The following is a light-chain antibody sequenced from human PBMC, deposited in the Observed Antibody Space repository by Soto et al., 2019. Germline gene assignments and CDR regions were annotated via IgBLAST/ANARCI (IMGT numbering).Light chain of an antibody. CDR3: AAWDDSLNGVV. Sequence: QSALTQPRSVSGSPGQSVTICCTAPSTDVGGFTYISWYQQHPGKGPRLIIYDVSKRPSGVPDRFSGSKSGSTASLTISGLQAEDEADYYCAAWDDSLNGVVFGGGTKLTVL. J-gene: IGLJ2*01. V-gene: IGLV2-11*01. CDR1: STDVGGFTY. CDR2: DVS.